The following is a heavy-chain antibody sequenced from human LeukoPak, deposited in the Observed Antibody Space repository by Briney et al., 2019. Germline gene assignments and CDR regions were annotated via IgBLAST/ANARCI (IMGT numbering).Heavy chain of an antibody. D-gene: IGHD1-14*01. CDR2: ISSSSSYI. CDR3: AKESPYTSPRNYYFDY. CDR1: GFTFSSYS. V-gene: IGHV3-21*04. J-gene: IGHJ4*02. Sequence: GGSLRLSCAASGFTFSSYSINWVRQAPGKGLEWVSSISSSSSYIYYADSVKGRFTISRDDSKNTVYLQINSLRADDTAIYYCAKESPYTSPRNYYFDYWGQGTLVTVSS.